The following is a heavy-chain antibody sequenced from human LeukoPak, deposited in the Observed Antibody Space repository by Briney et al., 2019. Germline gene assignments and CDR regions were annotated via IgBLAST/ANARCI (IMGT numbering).Heavy chain of an antibody. J-gene: IGHJ3*02. CDR1: GFTFSNYW. CDR3: AIGGLYDYVWGSYRYKSAFDI. V-gene: IGHV3-48*04. Sequence: GGSLRLSCAASGFTFSNYWMNWVRQAPGKGLEWVSYISSSGSTIYYADSVKGRFTISRDNAKNSLSLQMNSLRAEDTAVYYCAIGGLYDYVWGSYRYKSAFDIWGQGTMVTVSS. D-gene: IGHD3-16*02. CDR2: ISSSGSTI.